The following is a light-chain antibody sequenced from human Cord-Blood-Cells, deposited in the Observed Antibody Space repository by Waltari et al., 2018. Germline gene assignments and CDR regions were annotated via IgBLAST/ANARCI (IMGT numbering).Light chain of an antibody. J-gene: IGLJ1*01. V-gene: IGLV2-23*01. Sequence: QSAPTQPASVSGSPRQSITISCTGTSSDVGSFNLVSWYQQHTGKAPKLMIYEGSKRPSGVSNRFSGSKSGNTASLTISGLQAEDEADYYCCSYAGSSTFVFGTGTKVTVL. CDR2: EGS. CDR3: CSYAGSSTFV. CDR1: SSDVGSFNL.